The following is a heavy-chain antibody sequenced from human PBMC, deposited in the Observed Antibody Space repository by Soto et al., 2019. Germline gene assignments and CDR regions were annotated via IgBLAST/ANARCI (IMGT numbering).Heavy chain of an antibody. V-gene: IGHV1-69*05. CDR1: GXTFSSYA. D-gene: IGHD3-10*01. J-gene: IGHJ4*02. Sequence: SVKVSCKASGXTFSSYAISWVRQAPGQGLEWMGGIIPIFGTANYAQKFQGRVTMTTDTSTSTAYMELRSLRSDDTAVYYCARARQERRWFGELLPTTFEYWGQGTLVTVSS. CDR2: IIPIFGTA. CDR3: ARARQERRWFGELLPTTFEY.